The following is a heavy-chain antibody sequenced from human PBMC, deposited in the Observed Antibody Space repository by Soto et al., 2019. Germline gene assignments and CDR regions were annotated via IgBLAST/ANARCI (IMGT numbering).Heavy chain of an antibody. J-gene: IGHJ4*01. Sequence: GGSLRLSCAASGFTFISYAMSWVLQAPWKGLEWVGRVKSKNDGGTTDFAAPVKGRFAISRDDSKNMVYLEMNNLQTEDTAIYYCTTDSYFTPIIVRFDYWGHGTLVTVSS. V-gene: IGHV3-15*01. CDR1: GFTFISYA. CDR3: TTDSYFTPIIVRFDY. CDR2: VKSKNDGGTT. D-gene: IGHD2-15*01.